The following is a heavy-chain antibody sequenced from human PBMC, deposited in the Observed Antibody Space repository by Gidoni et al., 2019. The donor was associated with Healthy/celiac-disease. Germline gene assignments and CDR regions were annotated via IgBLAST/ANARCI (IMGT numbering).Heavy chain of an antibody. D-gene: IGHD3-10*01. Sequence: QVQLVQSGAEAKKPRASVKVACKASGYTFTGYYMHWVRQAPGQGLEWMGRINPNSGGTNYAQKFQGRVTMTRDTSISTAYMELSRLRSDDTAVYYCARASDITMVRGVMNYWGQGTLVTVSS. CDR2: INPNSGGT. CDR1: GYTFTGYY. CDR3: ARASDITMVRGVMNY. V-gene: IGHV1-2*06. J-gene: IGHJ4*02.